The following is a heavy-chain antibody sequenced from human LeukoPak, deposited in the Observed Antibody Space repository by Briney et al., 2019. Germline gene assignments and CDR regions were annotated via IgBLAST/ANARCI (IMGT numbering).Heavy chain of an antibody. CDR1: GGSISSYY. Sequence: SETLSLTCTVSGGSISSYYWTWIRQPPGKGLEWIGYIYYSGSTNYNPSLKSRVTISVDTSKSQFSLKLSSVTAADTAVYYSARVYADYVGYYYYYMDVWGKGTTVTVSS. J-gene: IGHJ6*03. D-gene: IGHD4-17*01. CDR2: IYYSGST. V-gene: IGHV4-59*01. CDR3: ARVYADYVGYYYYYMDV.